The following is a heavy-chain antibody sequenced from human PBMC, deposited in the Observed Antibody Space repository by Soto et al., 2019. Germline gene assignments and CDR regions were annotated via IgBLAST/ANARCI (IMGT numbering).Heavy chain of an antibody. Sequence: ASVKVSCKASGYTFTRYNVHWVRQAPGQGPEWMARINPSGGTTYYVQKFEGSVTLTTDTSTSTVYMELSSLRSDDTAVYYCAWVRGGGTEYFTDXWCQGTLVTLS. V-gene: IGHV1-46*01. J-gene: IGHJ4*02. CDR2: INPSGGTT. D-gene: IGHD2-15*01. CDR3: AWVRGGGTEYFTDX. CDR1: GYTFTRYN.